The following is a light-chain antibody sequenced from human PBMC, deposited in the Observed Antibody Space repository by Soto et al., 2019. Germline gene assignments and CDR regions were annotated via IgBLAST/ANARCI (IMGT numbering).Light chain of an antibody. CDR3: QQSYSTPKT. V-gene: IGKV1-39*01. CDR2: AAS. CDR1: QSISNY. Sequence: DIQMTQSPSSLSASVGDRVTITCRASQSISNYLNWYQQKPGKAPKLLIYAASSLQSVVPSRFSGSGSGTDFTLTISSLQPEDFATYYCQQSYSTPKTFGGGTEVDIK. J-gene: IGKJ4*01.